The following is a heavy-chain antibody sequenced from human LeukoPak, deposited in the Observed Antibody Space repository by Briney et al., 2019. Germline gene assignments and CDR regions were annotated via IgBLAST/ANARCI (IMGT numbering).Heavy chain of an antibody. CDR2: INPSDGST. J-gene: IGHJ4*02. CDR1: GYTFTSYY. Sequence: ASVKVSCKASGYTFTSYYMHWVRQAPGQGLEWMGIINPSDGSTSYAQKFQGRVTMTRDTTTSTVYMELSSLGSEDTAVYYCAREPYYYDSSGHPRVYFDFWGQGTLVTVSS. D-gene: IGHD3-22*01. V-gene: IGHV1-46*01. CDR3: AREPYYYDSSGHPRVYFDF.